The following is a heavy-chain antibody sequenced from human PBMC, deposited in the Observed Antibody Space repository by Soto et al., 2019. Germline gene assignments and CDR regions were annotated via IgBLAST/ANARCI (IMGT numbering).Heavy chain of an antibody. V-gene: IGHV1-3*01. CDR1: GYTFTRDN. Sequence: QVQFVQSGAEVKKPGASVKVSCKTPGYTFTRDNIHWVRQAPGQRLEWMGWINVGNGNTRYSQKFQGRLTLTRDTPGNTAYLELNSLISEDTAVYYCATPQDYDACLDSWGQGTLVTVSS. CDR3: ATPQDYDACLDS. J-gene: IGHJ4*02. CDR2: INVGNGNT. D-gene: IGHD3-22*01.